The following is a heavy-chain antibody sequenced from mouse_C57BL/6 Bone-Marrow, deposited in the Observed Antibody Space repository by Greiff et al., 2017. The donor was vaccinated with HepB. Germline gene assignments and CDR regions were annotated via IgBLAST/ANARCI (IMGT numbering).Heavy chain of an antibody. CDR2: INPNNGGT. Sequence: EVKLMESGPELVKPGASVKIPCKASGYTFTDYNMDWVKQSHGKSLEWIGDINPNNGGTIYNQKFKGKATVTVDKSSSTAYMELRSLTSEDTAVYDCARRTGIYYDYGVDYWGQGTTLTVSS. J-gene: IGHJ2*01. CDR3: ARRTGIYYDYGVDY. V-gene: IGHV1-18*01. CDR1: GYTFTDYN. D-gene: IGHD2-4*01.